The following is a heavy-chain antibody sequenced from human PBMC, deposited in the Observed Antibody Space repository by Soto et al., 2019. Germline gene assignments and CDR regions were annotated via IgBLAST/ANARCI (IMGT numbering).Heavy chain of an antibody. CDR3: ARGAASVAAAGNYYYYGMDV. Sequence: WETLSLTCTVSGGSVSSGSYYWSWIRQPPGKGLEWIGYIYYSGSTNYNPSLKSRVTISVDTSKNQFSLKLSSVTAADTAVYYCARGAASVAAAGNYYYYGMDVWGQGTTVTVSS. J-gene: IGHJ6*02. D-gene: IGHD6-13*01. CDR1: GGSVSSGSYY. V-gene: IGHV4-61*01. CDR2: IYYSGST.